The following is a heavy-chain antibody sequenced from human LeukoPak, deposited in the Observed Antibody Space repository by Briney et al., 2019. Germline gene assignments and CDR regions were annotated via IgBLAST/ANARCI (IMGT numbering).Heavy chain of an antibody. Sequence: SGPALVKPTQTLTLTCSFSGFPLSTSGMSVSWIRQPPGKALEWLARIDWDDDKFYSTFLKTRLTISKDTSKNQVVLIMTNMRPVDTATYFCARIDSSGGPPQMDYWGQGTRVTVSS. CDR1: GFPLSTSGMS. CDR3: ARIDSSGGPPQMDY. J-gene: IGHJ4*02. D-gene: IGHD6-19*01. CDR2: IDWDDDK. V-gene: IGHV2-70*17.